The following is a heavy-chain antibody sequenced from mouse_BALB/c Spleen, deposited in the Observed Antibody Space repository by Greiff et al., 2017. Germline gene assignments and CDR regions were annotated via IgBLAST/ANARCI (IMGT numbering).Heavy chain of an antibody. V-gene: IGHV5-17*02. CDR3: ARDYGSSYSYAMDY. CDR1: GFTFSSFG. CDR2: ISSGSSTI. Sequence: DVMLVESGGGLVQPGGSRKLSCAASGFTFSSFGMHWVRQAPEKGLEWVAYISSGSSTIYYADTVKGRFTISRDNPKNTLFLQMTSLRSEDTAMYYCARDYGSSYSYAMDYWGQGTSVTVSS. D-gene: IGHD1-1*01. J-gene: IGHJ4*01.